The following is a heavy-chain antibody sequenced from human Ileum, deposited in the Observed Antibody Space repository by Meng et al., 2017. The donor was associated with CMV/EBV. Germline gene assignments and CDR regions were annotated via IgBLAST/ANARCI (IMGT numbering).Heavy chain of an antibody. Sequence: SGGSISSSHYYWGWIRQPPGKGLESIGIIYYSGSTYYNPSLKSRVTISVDTSKSQFSLRLSSVTAADTAVYYCARLNWFGDRYFDYWGQGTLVTVSS. CDR2: IYYSGST. V-gene: IGHV4-39*01. CDR1: GGSISSSHYY. D-gene: IGHD3-10*01. J-gene: IGHJ4*02. CDR3: ARLNWFGDRYFDY.